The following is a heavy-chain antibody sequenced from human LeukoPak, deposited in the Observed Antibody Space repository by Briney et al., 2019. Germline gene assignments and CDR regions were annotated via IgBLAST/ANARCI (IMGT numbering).Heavy chain of an antibody. V-gene: IGHV3-30*02. CDR3: AKDRYDSSGPLTFDI. J-gene: IGHJ3*02. CDR1: GFTFSSYG. D-gene: IGHD3-22*01. Sequence: GGSLRLSGAASGFTFSSYGMHWVRQAPAKGLEWVTFIRSDGSNKYYADSVKGRLTISRDNSKNTLYLQMNSLRAEDTAVYYCAKDRYDSSGPLTFDIWGQGTMVTVSS. CDR2: IRSDGSNK.